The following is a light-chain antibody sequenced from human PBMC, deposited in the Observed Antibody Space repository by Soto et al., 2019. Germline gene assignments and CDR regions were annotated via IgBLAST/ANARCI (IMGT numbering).Light chain of an antibody. CDR1: QAISSY. Sequence: IQLTQSPSSLSASIGDRVTITCRASQAISSYLAWYQQKPGKAPKLLIYAASTLQSGVPSRFSGSGSGTEFTLTISSLQPDDFATYYCQHYNSYSEAFGQGTKVELK. CDR3: QHYNSYSEA. V-gene: IGKV1-9*01. CDR2: AAS. J-gene: IGKJ1*01.